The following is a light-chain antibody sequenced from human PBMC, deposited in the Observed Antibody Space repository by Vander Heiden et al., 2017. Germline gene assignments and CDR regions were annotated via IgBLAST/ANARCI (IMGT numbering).Light chain of an antibody. CDR1: QSVSNN. CDR2: GAS. V-gene: IGKV3-15*01. Sequence: EVLMTQSPATLSVSPGERVTISCRASQSVSNNLAWFQKKPGQPPRLLIYGASTRATGIPVRFTGGGSGTDYILTVSSLQPEDFAVYYCQQYNNWPLTFGGGTRVEIK. J-gene: IGKJ4*01. CDR3: QQYNNWPLT.